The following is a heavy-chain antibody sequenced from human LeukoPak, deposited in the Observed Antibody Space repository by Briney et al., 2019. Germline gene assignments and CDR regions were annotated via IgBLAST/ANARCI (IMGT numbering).Heavy chain of an antibody. CDR1: GGSISSSIYY. V-gene: IGHV4-39*01. CDR2: IYYSGST. D-gene: IGHD2-21*01. Sequence: PSETLSLTCTVSGGSISSSIYYWGWIRQPPGKGLEWIGSIYYSGSTFYTPSLKSRVTISVDTSKNQFSLKLSSVTAADTAVYFCARHNEGYFPQYYFDYWGREPWSPSPQ. CDR3: ARHNEGYFPQYYFDY. J-gene: IGHJ4*02.